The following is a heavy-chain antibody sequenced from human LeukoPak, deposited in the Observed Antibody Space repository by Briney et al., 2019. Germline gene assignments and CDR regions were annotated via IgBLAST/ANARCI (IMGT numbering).Heavy chain of an antibody. D-gene: IGHD3-3*01. Sequence: GASVKVSCKASGGTFSGYAISWVRQAPGQGLEWMGGIIPIFGTANYAQKFQGRVTITADESTSTAYMELSSLRSEDTAVYYCARGSSTILPYYYYMDVWGKGTTVTVSS. CDR2: IIPIFGTA. CDR1: GGTFSGYA. V-gene: IGHV1-69*13. CDR3: ARGSSTILPYYYYMDV. J-gene: IGHJ6*03.